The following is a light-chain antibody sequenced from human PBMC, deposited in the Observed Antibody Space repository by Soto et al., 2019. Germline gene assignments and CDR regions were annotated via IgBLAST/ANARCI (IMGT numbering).Light chain of an antibody. CDR2: KAS. J-gene: IGKJ1*01. Sequence: DIQMTQSPSTLSGSVGDRVTITCRASQTISSWLAWYQQKPGKAPKLLIYKASTLKSGVPSRFSGSGSGTEFPLTISSLQPDDFATYYCQHYNSYSAAFGQGTKGALK. V-gene: IGKV1-5*03. CDR3: QHYNSYSAA. CDR1: QTISSW.